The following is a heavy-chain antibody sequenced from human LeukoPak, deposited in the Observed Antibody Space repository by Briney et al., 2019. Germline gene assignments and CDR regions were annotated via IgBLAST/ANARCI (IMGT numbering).Heavy chain of an antibody. V-gene: IGHV1-2*02. D-gene: IGHD1-1*01. J-gene: IGHJ4*02. CDR1: GYTFTGYY. CDR2: INPNSGGT. Sequence: ASVKVSCKASGYTFTGYYMHWVRQAPGQGLEWMGWINPNSGGTNYAQKFQGRVTMTRDTSISTAYMELRSLGSDDTAVYYCARGQLERLGKRGNSIHDYWGQGTLVTVSS. CDR3: ARGQLERLGKRGNSIHDY.